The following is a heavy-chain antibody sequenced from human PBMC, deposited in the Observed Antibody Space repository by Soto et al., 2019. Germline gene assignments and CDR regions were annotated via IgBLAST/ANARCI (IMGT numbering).Heavy chain of an antibody. J-gene: IGHJ4*02. CDR3: ARGAYSGYDYFNFDY. D-gene: IGHD5-12*01. V-gene: IGHV1-3*01. Sequence: ASVKVSCKASGYTFTSYAMHWVRQAPGQRLEWMGWINAGNGNTKYSQKFQGRVNITRDTSASTAYMEPSSLRSEDTAVYYCARGAYSGYDYFNFDYWGQGTLVTVSS. CDR1: GYTFTSYA. CDR2: INAGNGNT.